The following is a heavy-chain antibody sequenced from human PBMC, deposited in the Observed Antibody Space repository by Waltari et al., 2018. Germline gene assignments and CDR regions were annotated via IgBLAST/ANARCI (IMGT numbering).Heavy chain of an antibody. V-gene: IGHV4-59*01. CDR2: SYYSGST. CDR1: GGSLSSYY. J-gene: IGHJ6*03. Sequence: QVQLQESGPGLVKPSETLSLTCTVSGGSLSSYYWSWIRQPPGKGLELIGYSYYSGSTNYNPSLKSRVTISVDTSKNQFSLKLSSVTAADTAVYYCAREPGIAAAGSYYYYYMDVWGKGTTVTVSS. CDR3: AREPGIAAAGSYYYYYMDV. D-gene: IGHD6-13*01.